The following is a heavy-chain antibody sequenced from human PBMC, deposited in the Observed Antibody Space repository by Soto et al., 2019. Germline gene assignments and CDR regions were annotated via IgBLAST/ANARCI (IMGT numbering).Heavy chain of an antibody. J-gene: IGHJ4*02. V-gene: IGHV1-69*02. D-gene: IGHD3-10*01. CDR3: ATNYGSGSTHFDH. CDR1: GDTFNFYT. Sequence: QVQLVQSGAEVKTPGSSVKVSCTASGDTFNFYTLSWVRQAPGQGLEWMGRIIPMLGMSNYAQKFQGRVTMIADKSTRTVYMVLSGLRSEETALYYCATNYGSGSTHFDHWGQGTLVTVSS. CDR2: IIPMLGMS.